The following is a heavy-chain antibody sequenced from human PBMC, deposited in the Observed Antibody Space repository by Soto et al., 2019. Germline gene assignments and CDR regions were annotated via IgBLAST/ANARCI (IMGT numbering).Heavy chain of an antibody. Sequence: QVQLVQSGAEVKKPGASVKVSCKASGNTFSNYYIHWVRQAPGQGLEWMGTINPSGGHTTYAQKFQGRVTMTRDTSTSTLYMDLTSLRSEDTAVYFCARGGHVVVVTAAFDYWGQGTLVTVSS. CDR1: GNTFSNYY. CDR2: INPSGGHT. J-gene: IGHJ4*02. CDR3: ARGGHVVVVTAAFDY. D-gene: IGHD2-21*02. V-gene: IGHV1-46*03.